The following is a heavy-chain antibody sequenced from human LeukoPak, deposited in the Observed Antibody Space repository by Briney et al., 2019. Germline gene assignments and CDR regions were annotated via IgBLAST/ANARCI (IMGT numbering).Heavy chain of an antibody. CDR3: ARDRTTSHFDY. V-gene: IGHV4-59*01. Sequence: SETLSLTCTVSGGSIGSYYWSWIRQPPGKGLEWIGYIYYSGSTNYNPSLKSRVTISVDTSKNQFSLKLSSVTAADTAVYYCARDRTTSHFDYWGQGTLVTVSS. CDR1: GGSIGSYY. J-gene: IGHJ4*02. CDR2: IYYSGST. D-gene: IGHD4-17*01.